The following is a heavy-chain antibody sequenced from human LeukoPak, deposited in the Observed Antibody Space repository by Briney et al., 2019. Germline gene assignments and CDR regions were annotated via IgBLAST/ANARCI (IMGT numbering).Heavy chain of an antibody. CDR1: GGSFSGYY. V-gene: IGHV4-34*01. CDR3: ARGHVAVAGTKLRWFDP. Sequence: KPSETLSLTCAVYGGSFSGYYWSWIRQPPGKGLEWIGEINHSGSTNYNPSLKSRVTISVDTSKNQFSLKLSSVTAADTAVYYCARGHVAVAGTKLRWFDPWGQGTLVTVSS. J-gene: IGHJ5*02. CDR2: INHSGST. D-gene: IGHD6-19*01.